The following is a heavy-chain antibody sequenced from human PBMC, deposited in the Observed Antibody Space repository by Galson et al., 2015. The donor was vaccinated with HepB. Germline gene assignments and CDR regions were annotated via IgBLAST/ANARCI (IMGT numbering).Heavy chain of an antibody. CDR1: GFSLSTSGMC. Sequence: PALVKPTQTLTLTCTFSGFSLSTSGMCVSWIRQPPWKALEWLARIDWDDDKYYSTSLKTRLTISKDTSKNQVVLTMTNMDPVDTATYYCARTSTYGSGSYYDYWGQGTLVTVSS. CDR3: ARTSTYGSGSYYDY. V-gene: IGHV2-70*11. J-gene: IGHJ4*02. D-gene: IGHD3-10*01. CDR2: IDWDDDK.